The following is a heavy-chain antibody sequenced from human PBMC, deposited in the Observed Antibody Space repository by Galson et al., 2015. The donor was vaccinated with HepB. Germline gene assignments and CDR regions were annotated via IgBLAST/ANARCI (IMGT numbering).Heavy chain of an antibody. J-gene: IGHJ5*02. CDR2: IYPGDSDT. CDR3: ARSITTSGYYDFWSGYSPSNGFDP. V-gene: IGHV5-51*01. D-gene: IGHD3-3*01. CDR1: GYSFTSYW. Sequence: QSGAEVKKPGESLKISCKGSGYSFTSYWIGWVRQMPGKGLEWMGIIYPGDSDTRYSPSFQGQVTISADKSISTAYLQWSSLKASDTAMYYCARSITTSGYYDFWSGYSPSNGFDPWGQGTLVTFSS.